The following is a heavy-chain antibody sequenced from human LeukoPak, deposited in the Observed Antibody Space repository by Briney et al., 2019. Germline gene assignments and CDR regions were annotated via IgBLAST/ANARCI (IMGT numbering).Heavy chain of an antibody. J-gene: IGHJ4*02. CDR3: ASKRWLQSSFDY. Sequence: PGRSLRLSCAASGFTFSSYAMHWVRQAPGKGLEWVAVISYDGSNKYYADSVKGRFTISRDNSKNTLYLQMNSLRAEDTAVYYCASKRWLQSSFDYWGQGTLVTVSS. D-gene: IGHD5-24*01. CDR1: GFTFSSYA. CDR2: ISYDGSNK. V-gene: IGHV3-30*04.